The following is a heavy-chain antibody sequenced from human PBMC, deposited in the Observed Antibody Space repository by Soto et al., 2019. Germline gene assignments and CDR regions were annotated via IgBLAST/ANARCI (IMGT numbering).Heavy chain of an antibody. V-gene: IGHV1-8*01. CDR1: GYTFTSHP. J-gene: IGHJ3*02. CDR2: MSPFSGDS. D-gene: IGHD2-15*01. Sequence: QVQLVQSGAEVKKPGASVKVSCKASGYTFTSHPIIWVRQTTKYGLEWMGRMSPFSGDSGSAQKFQGRITMTRDSSASTAYMDLSSLSPEDSSVYFCARGLCTGGTCYGLTSDIWGQGTRVTVS. CDR3: ARGLCTGGTCYGLTSDI.